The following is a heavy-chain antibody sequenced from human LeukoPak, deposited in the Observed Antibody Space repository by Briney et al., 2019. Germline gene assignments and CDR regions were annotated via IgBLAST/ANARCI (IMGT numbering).Heavy chain of an antibody. J-gene: IGHJ4*02. CDR3: AREIRYCSGSKCYLFDY. CDR2: ISSSGTTI. Sequence: PGGSLRLSCAASGFTFSSYEMNWVRQAPGKGLQWVSDISSSGTTIYYADSVKGRFTISRDNAKNSLYLQMNSLRAEDTAVYYCAREIRYCSGSKCYLFDYWGQGTLVTVSS. CDR1: GFTFSSYE. V-gene: IGHV3-48*03. D-gene: IGHD2-15*01.